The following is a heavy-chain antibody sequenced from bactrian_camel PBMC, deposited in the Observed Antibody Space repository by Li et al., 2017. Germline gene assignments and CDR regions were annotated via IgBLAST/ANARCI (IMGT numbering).Heavy chain of an antibody. CDR2: IYTGGGTT. D-gene: IGHD5*01. J-gene: IGHJ4*01. V-gene: IGHV3S54*01. CDR1: GYIFNNCG. Sequence: HVQLVESGGGSVQAGGSLKLSCAASGYIFNNCGMGWYRQAPGKEREGVAAIYTGGGTTYYADSVKGRFTISQDNAKNTLYLDMDSLKPEDDALYYCAAAADPRWLGTQMGFLGQGTQVTVS.